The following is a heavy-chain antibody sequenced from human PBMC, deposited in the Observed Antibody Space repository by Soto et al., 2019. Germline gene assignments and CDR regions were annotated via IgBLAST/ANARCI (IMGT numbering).Heavy chain of an antibody. CDR1: GGSISSSRCH. CDR2: IKYSGTT. D-gene: IGHD1-26*01. Sequence: LSLTCTVSGGSISSSRCHWGWIRQPPGKGLEWIASIKYSGTTFYNPSLKSRVTLSVDTSKNQFALKLSSVTAAETAVYYCARHESTGSYYAAFDNWGQGTMITVSS. J-gene: IGHJ3*02. CDR3: ARHESTGSYYAAFDN. V-gene: IGHV4-39*01.